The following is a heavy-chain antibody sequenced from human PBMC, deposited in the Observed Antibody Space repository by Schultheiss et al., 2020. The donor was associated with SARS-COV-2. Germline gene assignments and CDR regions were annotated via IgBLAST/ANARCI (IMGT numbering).Heavy chain of an antibody. V-gene: IGHV2-70*12. D-gene: IGHD3-16*02. CDR1: GGSISSYY. CDR3: AHSSMITFGGVIAYYFDY. CDR2: IDWDDDK. J-gene: IGHJ4*02. Sequence: TLSLTCTVSGGSISSYYWSWIRQPPGKAPEWLARIDWDDDKLYSTSLRTRLTISKDTSKNQVVLTMTNMDPVDTATYYCAHSSMITFGGVIAYYFDYWGQGTLVTVSS.